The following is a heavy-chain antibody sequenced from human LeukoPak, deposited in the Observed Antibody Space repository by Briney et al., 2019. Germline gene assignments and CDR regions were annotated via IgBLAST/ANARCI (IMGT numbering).Heavy chain of an antibody. Sequence: ASVKVSCKASGYTFTTYGISWVRQAPGKGLEWMEGFDPEDGETIYAQKFQGRVTMTTDTSTSTAYMELRSLRSDDTAVYYCARVDSGSFQVYWGQGTLVTVSS. V-gene: IGHV1-18*01. CDR3: ARVDSGSFQVY. CDR1: GYTFTTYG. J-gene: IGHJ4*02. CDR2: FDPEDGET. D-gene: IGHD1-26*01.